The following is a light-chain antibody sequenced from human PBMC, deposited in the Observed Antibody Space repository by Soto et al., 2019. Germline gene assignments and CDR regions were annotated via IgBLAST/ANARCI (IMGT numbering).Light chain of an antibody. CDR3: MQALETPFT. Sequence: DIVMTQSPLSLPVTPGEPASISCRSSQSLLHSNGYNYFDWYLQKPGQSPKLLIYWSSNLASGVPDRFSGSGSGTVFTLTISRVEAEDVGVYYCMQALETPFTFGQGTRLEI. V-gene: IGKV2-28*01. CDR2: WSS. J-gene: IGKJ5*01. CDR1: QSLLHSNGYNY.